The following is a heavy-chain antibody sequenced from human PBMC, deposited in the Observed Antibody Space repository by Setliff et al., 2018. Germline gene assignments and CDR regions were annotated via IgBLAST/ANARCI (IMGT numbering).Heavy chain of an antibody. V-gene: IGHV4-59*01. CDR1: GGSISGYY. J-gene: IGHJ5*01. D-gene: IGHD2-15*01. Sequence: PSETLSLTCTVSGGSISGYYWSWIRQPPGKELEWIGYIYYTGTTNYNPSLKSRVTISVDTSKNQFSLKLSSVTAADTALYYCAKARYCSGGRCYWTWLDSWAQGTLVTVSS. CDR2: IYYTGTT. CDR3: AKARYCSGGRCYWTWLDS.